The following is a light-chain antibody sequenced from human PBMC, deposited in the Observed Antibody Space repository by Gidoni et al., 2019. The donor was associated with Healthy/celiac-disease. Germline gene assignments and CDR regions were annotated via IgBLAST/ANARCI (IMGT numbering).Light chain of an antibody. CDR2: DAS. CDR3: QQRSNWPPKNT. CDR1: QSVSSY. V-gene: IGKV3-11*01. J-gene: IGKJ2*01. Sequence: EIGLTQSPATLSLSPGERATLSCRASQSVSSYLAWYQQQPGQAPRLLIYDASNRATGIPARFSGSRSGTDFTLTISSLEPEDFAVYYCQQRSNWPPKNTFGQGTKLEIK.